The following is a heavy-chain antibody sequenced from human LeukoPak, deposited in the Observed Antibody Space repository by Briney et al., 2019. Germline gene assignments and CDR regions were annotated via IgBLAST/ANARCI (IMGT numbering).Heavy chain of an antibody. Sequence: PSETLSLTCAVYGGSFSGYYWSWVRQPPGKGLEWIGEINHSGSTNYNPSLKSRVTMSVDTSKNQFSLKLTSVTAADTAMYYCARGRYGGIIDYWGQGTLVTVSS. CDR1: GGSFSGYY. J-gene: IGHJ4*02. CDR3: ARGRYGGIIDY. D-gene: IGHD1-1*01. CDR2: INHSGST. V-gene: IGHV4-34*01.